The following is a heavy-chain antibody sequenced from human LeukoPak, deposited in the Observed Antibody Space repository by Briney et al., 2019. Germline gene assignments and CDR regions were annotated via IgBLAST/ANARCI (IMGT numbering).Heavy chain of an antibody. CDR2: IYYTGST. V-gene: IGHV4-59*01. CDR3: ARGRTASRIISDY. D-gene: IGHD2-15*01. CDR1: GGSISSYY. Sequence: SETLSLTCTVSGGSISSYYWSWIRQPPEKGLEWIGYIYYTGSTSYNPSLESRVTISVDTSKNQFSLKVNSVTAADTALCFCARGRTASRIISDYWGQGILVTVSS. J-gene: IGHJ4*02.